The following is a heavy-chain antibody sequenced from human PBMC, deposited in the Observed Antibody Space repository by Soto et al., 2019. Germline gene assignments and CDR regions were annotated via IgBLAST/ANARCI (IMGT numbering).Heavy chain of an antibody. CDR1: GFTVSSNY. Sequence: GGSLRLSCAATGFTVSSNYMSWVRQAPGKGLEWVSVIYSGGSTYYADSVKGRFTISRDNSKNTLYLQMNSLRAEDTAVYYCARAERLSGWQAFDYWGQGTLVTVSS. CDR2: IYSGGST. D-gene: IGHD6-19*01. V-gene: IGHV3-53*01. J-gene: IGHJ4*02. CDR3: ARAERLSGWQAFDY.